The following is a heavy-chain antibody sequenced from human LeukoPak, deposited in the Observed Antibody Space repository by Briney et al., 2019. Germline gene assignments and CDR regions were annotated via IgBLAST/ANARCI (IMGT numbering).Heavy chain of an antibody. CDR2: IYSGGST. J-gene: IGHJ4*02. Sequence: PGGSLRLSCAASGFTVSSNYMSWVRQAPGKGLEWVSVIYSGGSTYYADSVKGRFTISRDNSKNPLYLQMNSLRAEDTAVYYCARAVGYYDILTGYRSGGFDYWGQGTLVTVSS. V-gene: IGHV3-53*01. D-gene: IGHD3-9*01. CDR1: GFTVSSNY. CDR3: ARAVGYYDILTGYRSGGFDY.